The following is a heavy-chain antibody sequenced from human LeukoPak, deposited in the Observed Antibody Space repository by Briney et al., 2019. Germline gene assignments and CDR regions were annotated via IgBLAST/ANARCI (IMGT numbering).Heavy chain of an antibody. CDR2: IRSNSDGGTI. J-gene: IGHJ5*02. CDR3: ATDFYDST. CDR1: GFTFRNHG. V-gene: IGHV3-15*07. Sequence: GRSLRLSCAASGFTFRNHGMHWDRQAPGKGLEWVGRIRSNSDGGTIDYAAPVKGRFTLSRDDSKTTLYLQMNSLQTEDTAVYYCATDFYDSTWGQGTLVTVSS. D-gene: IGHD3-22*01.